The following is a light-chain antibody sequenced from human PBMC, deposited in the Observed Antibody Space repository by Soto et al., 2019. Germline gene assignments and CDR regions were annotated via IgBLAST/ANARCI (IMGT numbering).Light chain of an antibody. CDR3: QQYDGSPLT. CDR2: GAS. V-gene: IGKV3-20*01. Sequence: EIVLTQSPGTLSLSPGERATLSCRASQSLSINYLAWYQQKPGQSPRLLVYGASTRDTGIPDRFRGRGSGTDFALTISSLEPEDFAMYYCQQYDGSPLTFGPGTKVDIK. CDR1: QSLSINY. J-gene: IGKJ3*01.